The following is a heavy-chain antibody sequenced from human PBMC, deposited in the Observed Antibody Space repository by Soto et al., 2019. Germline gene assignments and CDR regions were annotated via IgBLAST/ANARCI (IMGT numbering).Heavy chain of an antibody. J-gene: IGHJ6*03. Sequence: ASVKVSCKASGYTFTGYYMHWVRQAPGQGLEWMGWINPNSGGTNYAQKFQGWVTMTRDTSISTAYMELSRLRSDDTAVYYCARDRGDRGRRWDYYYMDVWGKGTTVTVSS. V-gene: IGHV1-2*04. CDR2: INPNSGGT. CDR1: GYTFTGYY. CDR3: ARDRGDRGRRWDYYYMDV. D-gene: IGHD2-15*01.